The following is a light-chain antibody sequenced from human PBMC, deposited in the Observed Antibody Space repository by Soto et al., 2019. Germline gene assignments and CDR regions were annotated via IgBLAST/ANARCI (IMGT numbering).Light chain of an antibody. CDR3: QQYSVYWT. CDR1: KSVSSN. CDR2: GAS. V-gene: IGKV3-15*01. J-gene: IGKJ1*01. Sequence: EIVMTQSPATLSVSPGERATLSCRASKSVSSNLAWYQQKPGQAPRLLIYGASTRATGIPARFSGSGSGTEFTLTISSLQSEDFATYYCQQYSVYWTFGQGTKVEIK.